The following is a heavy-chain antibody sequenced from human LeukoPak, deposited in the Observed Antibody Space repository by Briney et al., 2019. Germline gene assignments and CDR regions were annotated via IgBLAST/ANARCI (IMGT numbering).Heavy chain of an antibody. D-gene: IGHD2-15*01. V-gene: IGHV4-59*01. Sequence: PSETLSLTCNVSGGSISNYYWSWIRQPPGKGLEWIGYIYYSGSTNYNPSLKSRVTISVDTSKNLFSLKLSSVTAADTAVYYCARGGRYCSGGSCYPIWFDPWGQGTLVTVSS. CDR3: ARGGRYCSGGSCYPIWFDP. CDR2: IYYSGST. J-gene: IGHJ5*02. CDR1: GGSISNYY.